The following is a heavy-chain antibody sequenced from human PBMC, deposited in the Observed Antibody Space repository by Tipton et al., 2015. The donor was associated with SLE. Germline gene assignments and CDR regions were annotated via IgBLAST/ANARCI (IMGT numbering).Heavy chain of an antibody. CDR1: GGSFSGYY. V-gene: IGHV4-34*01. CDR2: INHSGST. Sequence: TLSLTCAVYGGSFSGYYWSWIRQPPGKGLEWIGEINHSGSTNHNPSLKSRVTISVDTSKNQLSLKVSSVTAADTAVYYCARAQRLVRWFDPWGQGTLVTVS. CDR3: ARAQRLVRWFDP. J-gene: IGHJ5*02. D-gene: IGHD6-13*01.